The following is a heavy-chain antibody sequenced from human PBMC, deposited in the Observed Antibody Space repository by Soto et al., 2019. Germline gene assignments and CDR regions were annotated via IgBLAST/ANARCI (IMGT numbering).Heavy chain of an antibody. Sequence: SETLSLTCTVSGGSISSYYWSWIRQPPGKGLEWIGYIYYSGSTNYNPSLKSRVTISVDTSKNQFSLKLSSVTAADTAVYYCARDPVGNYYGMDVWGQGTTVTVSS. D-gene: IGHD7-27*01. CDR2: IYYSGST. CDR3: ARDPVGNYYGMDV. CDR1: GGSISSYY. V-gene: IGHV4-59*01. J-gene: IGHJ6*02.